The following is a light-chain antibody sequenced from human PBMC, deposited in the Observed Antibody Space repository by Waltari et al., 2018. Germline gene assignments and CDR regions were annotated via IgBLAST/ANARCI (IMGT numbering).Light chain of an antibody. CDR3: SSYTSSSRV. CDR2: DVS. J-gene: IGLJ2*01. Sequence: QSALTQPASVSGSPGQSITIPCTGNSSDVGGYNYVSWYQQHPGKAPKLMIYDVSNRPSGVSNRFSGSKSGNTASLTISGLQAEDEADYYCSSYTSSSRVFGGGTKLTVL. V-gene: IGLV2-14*03. CDR1: SSDVGGYNY.